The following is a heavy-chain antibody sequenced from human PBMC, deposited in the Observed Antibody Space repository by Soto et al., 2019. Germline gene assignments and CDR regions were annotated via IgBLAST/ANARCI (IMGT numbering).Heavy chain of an antibody. CDR2: IYYSGST. V-gene: IGHV4-30-4*01. CDR1: GGSISSGDYY. J-gene: IGHJ5*02. D-gene: IGHD3-10*01. CDR3: AREGGDYNWFDP. Sequence: LSLTCTVSGGSISSGDYYWSWIRQPPGKGLEWIGYIYYSGSTYYNPSLKSRVTISVDTSKNQFSLKLSSVTAADTAVYYCAREGGDYNWFDPWGQGTLVTVSS.